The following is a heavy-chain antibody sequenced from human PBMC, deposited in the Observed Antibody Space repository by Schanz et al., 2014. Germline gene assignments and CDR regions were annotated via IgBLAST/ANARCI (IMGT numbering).Heavy chain of an antibody. CDR1: GFTFSHYW. CDR2: IRQDGSAK. CDR3: ARDGYNAYDLKRGDY. Sequence: EVHLVESGGGLVQPGGSLRLSCAASGFTFSHYWLSWVRQTPGKRLEWVANIRQDGSAKFYVDSVNSRFAISRDNAENSVYLQMNSLRAEDTAVYYCARDGYNAYDLKRGDYWGQGTQVAVSS. V-gene: IGHV3-7*01. J-gene: IGHJ4*02. D-gene: IGHD5-12*01.